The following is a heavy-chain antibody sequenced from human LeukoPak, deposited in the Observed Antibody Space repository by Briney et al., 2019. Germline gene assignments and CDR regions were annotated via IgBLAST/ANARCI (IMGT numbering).Heavy chain of an antibody. V-gene: IGHV3-66*01. CDR1: GFTVSSNY. D-gene: IGHD3-22*01. J-gene: IGHJ4*02. CDR3: ARDQYYYDSSGYYGRYFDY. Sequence: GSLRLSCAASGFTVSSNYMSWVRQAPGKGLEWVSVIYSGGSTYYADSVKGRFTISRDNSKNTLYLQMNSLRAEDTAVYYCARDQYYYDSSGYYGRYFDYWGQGTLVTVSS. CDR2: IYSGGST.